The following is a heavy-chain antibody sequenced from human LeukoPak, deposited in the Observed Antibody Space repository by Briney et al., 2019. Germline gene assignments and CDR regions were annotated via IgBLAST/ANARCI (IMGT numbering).Heavy chain of an antibody. CDR2: LNPNSGGT. CDR1: GYTFTGYY. D-gene: IGHD6-13*01. J-gene: IGHJ5*02. CDR3: ARAAAGTYEDWFDP. V-gene: IGHV1-2*02. Sequence: ASVNVSYKASGYTFTGYYMHWVRQAPGQGLEWMGWLNPNSGGTNYAQKFQGRVTMTRDTSISTAYMELSRLRSDDTAVYYCARAAAGTYEDWFDPWGQGTLVTVSS.